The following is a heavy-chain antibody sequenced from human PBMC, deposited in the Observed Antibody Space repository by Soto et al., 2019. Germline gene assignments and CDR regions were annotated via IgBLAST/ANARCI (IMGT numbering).Heavy chain of an antibody. CDR1: GFTFSTYS. Sequence: EVQLVESGGGLVQPGGSLRLSCAASGFTFSTYSLNWVRQAPGKGLEWVSYISSSSVTINYADSVKGRFTISRDNAKNSLYLQMNSLRDEDTAVYYFARDRLGCSGGGCYSGYYGMDVWGQGTTVTGSS. CDR2: ISSSSVTI. CDR3: ARDRLGCSGGGCYSGYYGMDV. D-gene: IGHD2-15*01. V-gene: IGHV3-48*02. J-gene: IGHJ6*02.